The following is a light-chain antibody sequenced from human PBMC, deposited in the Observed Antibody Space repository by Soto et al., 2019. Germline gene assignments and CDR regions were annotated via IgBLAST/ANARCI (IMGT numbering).Light chain of an antibody. CDR2: GAS. J-gene: IGKJ4*01. CDR3: QQYDNSPLT. Sequence: IVLTQSPGTLSLSPGERATLSCRASQSVSNNYLAWYQQKPGQAPRLLIYGASNRATGIADRFSGSGSGTDFTLTISRLEPEDFAVYYCQQYDNSPLTFSGGTKVDIK. V-gene: IGKV3-20*01. CDR1: QSVSNNY.